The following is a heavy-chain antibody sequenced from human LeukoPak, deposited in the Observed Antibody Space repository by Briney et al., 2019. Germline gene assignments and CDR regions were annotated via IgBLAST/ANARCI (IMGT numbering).Heavy chain of an antibody. D-gene: IGHD3-10*01. CDR1: GGSFSGYY. J-gene: IGHJ4*02. CDR3: ARSHSVTYYYGSGSYQGDY. Sequence: KPSETLSLTCAVYGGSFSGYYWSWIRQPPGKGLEWIGEINHSGSTNYNPSLKSPVTISVDTSKNQFSLKLSSVTAADTAVYYCARSHSVTYYYGSGSYQGDYWGQGTLVTVSS. CDR2: INHSGST. V-gene: IGHV4-34*01.